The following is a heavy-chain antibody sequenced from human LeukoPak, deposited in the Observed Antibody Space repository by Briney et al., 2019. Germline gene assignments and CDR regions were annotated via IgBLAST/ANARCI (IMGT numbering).Heavy chain of an antibody. CDR1: GYSISSGYY. D-gene: IGHD3-22*01. J-gene: IGHJ4*02. CDR2: IYHTGST. Sequence: PSETLSLICTVSGYSISSGYYWGWIRQPPGKGLEWIGNIYHTGSTYYNPSLKSRVTISVDTSKNQFSLKLSSVTAADTAVYFCASDRSGYYYVDYWGQGTLVTVSS. CDR3: ASDRSGYYYVDY. V-gene: IGHV4-38-2*02.